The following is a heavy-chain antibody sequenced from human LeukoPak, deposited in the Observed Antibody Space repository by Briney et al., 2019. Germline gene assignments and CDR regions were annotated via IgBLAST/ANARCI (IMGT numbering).Heavy chain of an antibody. D-gene: IGHD2-8*02. CDR2: VSSSGSNL. CDR3: ARAPYCTVGSCYFDY. V-gene: IGHV3-48*03. Sequence: GGSLRLSCAASGFTFNRYWMSWVRHAPGKGLEEVSYVSSSGSNLYVADSVKGRFTISRDNAKNSLYLQMNSLRAEDTAVYYCARAPYCTVGSCYFDYWGQGTLVTVS. CDR1: GFTFNRYW. J-gene: IGHJ4*02.